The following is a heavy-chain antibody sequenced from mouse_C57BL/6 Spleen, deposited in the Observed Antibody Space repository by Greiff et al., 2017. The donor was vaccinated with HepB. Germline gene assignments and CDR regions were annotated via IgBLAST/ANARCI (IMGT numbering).Heavy chain of an antibody. CDR1: GFTFSSYA. V-gene: IGHV5-9-1*02. J-gene: IGHJ3*01. CDR2: ISSGGDYI. Sequence: EVMLVESGAGLVKPGGSLKLSCAASGFTFSSYAMSWVRQTPEKRLEWVAYISSGGDYIYYADTVKGRYTISRDNARNTLYLQMSSLKSEDTAMYYCTSGGYYGSSRAWLAYRGQGTLVTVSA. CDR3: TSGGYYGSSRAWLAY. D-gene: IGHD1-1*01.